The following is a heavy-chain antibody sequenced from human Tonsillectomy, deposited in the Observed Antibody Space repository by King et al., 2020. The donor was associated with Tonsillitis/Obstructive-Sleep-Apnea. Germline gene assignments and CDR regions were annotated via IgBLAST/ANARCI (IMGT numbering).Heavy chain of an antibody. CDR1: GFTFRSYV. Sequence: VQLVESGGGVVQPGRSLRLSCAASGFTFRSYVMHWARQAPGEGLEWVAFISYDGRNKYYADSVRGRFTISRDNSKNTLYLQTNSLRAEDTAVYYCGRDHFIDVWGTGTTVTVSS. CDR3: GRDHFIDV. V-gene: IGHV3-30*01. J-gene: IGHJ6*03. CDR2: ISYDGRNK.